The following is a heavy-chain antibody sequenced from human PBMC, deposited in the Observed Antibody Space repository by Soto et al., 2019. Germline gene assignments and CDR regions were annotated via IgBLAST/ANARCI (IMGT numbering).Heavy chain of an antibody. CDR1: GGSISSGGYY. CDR3: AREGEVVVAATGYFDY. D-gene: IGHD2-15*01. CDR2: IYYSGST. J-gene: IGHJ4*02. V-gene: IGHV4-31*03. Sequence: SETLSLTCTVSGGSISSGGYYWSWIRQHPGKGPEWIGYIYYSGSTYYNPSLKSRVTISVDTSKNQFSLKLSSVTAADTAVYYCAREGEVVVAATGYFDYWGQGTQVTVSS.